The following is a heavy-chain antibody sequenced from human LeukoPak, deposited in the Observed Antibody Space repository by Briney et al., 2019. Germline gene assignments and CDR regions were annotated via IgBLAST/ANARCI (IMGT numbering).Heavy chain of an antibody. V-gene: IGHV3-23*01. Sequence: GGSLRLSCAASGFTFSTYAMSWVRQAPGKGLQWVSLISGSGDGAHYADSVKGRFTISRDNSRNTVYLQMTNLRAEDTAVYYCAKGYIQLWWFDYWGQGTLVTVSS. CDR1: GFTFSTYA. CDR3: AKGYIQLWWFDY. J-gene: IGHJ4*02. D-gene: IGHD2-21*01. CDR2: ISGSGDGA.